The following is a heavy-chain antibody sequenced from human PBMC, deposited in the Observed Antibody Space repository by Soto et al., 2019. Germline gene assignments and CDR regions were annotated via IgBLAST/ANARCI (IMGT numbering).Heavy chain of an antibody. D-gene: IGHD5-18*01. Sequence: SETLSLTCTVSGGSISSAAYYWSWIRQHPGKGLEWIGYISHSGSTYYNPSLKSRVIISVDTSKNQFSLSLTSVTAADSAVYYCAREYTYGSNFFDCWGQGALVTVSS. CDR1: GGSISSAAYY. J-gene: IGHJ4*02. CDR3: AREYTYGSNFFDC. V-gene: IGHV4-31*03. CDR2: ISHSGST.